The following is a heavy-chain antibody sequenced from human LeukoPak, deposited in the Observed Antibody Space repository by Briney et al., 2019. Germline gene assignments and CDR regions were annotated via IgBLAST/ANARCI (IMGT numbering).Heavy chain of an antibody. J-gene: IGHJ4*01. CDR2: INHSGST. V-gene: IGHV4-34*01. CDR3: ASHRDGHNPFDY. CDR1: GGSFSGYY. Sequence: SETLSLTCAVYGGSFSGYYWSWIRQPPGKGLEWIGEINHSGSTNYNPSLKGRVTISVDTSKNQFSLKLSSVTAADTAVYYCASHRDGHNPFDYWGHGTLVTVSS. D-gene: IGHD5-24*01.